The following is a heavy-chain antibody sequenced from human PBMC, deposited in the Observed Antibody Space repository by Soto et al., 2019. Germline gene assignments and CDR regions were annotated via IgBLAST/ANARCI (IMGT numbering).Heavy chain of an antibody. D-gene: IGHD3-10*01. Sequence: GGSLRLSCVASGFTFTTYWMSWVRQAPGKGLEWVANIRQDGGAQYYVDSVKGRFTISRDNAKNSVYLQMDSLRVEDTAVYYCVRGGHGSGSYLGYSWCQGILVTVSS. CDR1: GFTFTTYW. CDR3: VRGGHGSGSYLGYS. CDR2: IRQDGGAQ. J-gene: IGHJ4*02. V-gene: IGHV3-7*03.